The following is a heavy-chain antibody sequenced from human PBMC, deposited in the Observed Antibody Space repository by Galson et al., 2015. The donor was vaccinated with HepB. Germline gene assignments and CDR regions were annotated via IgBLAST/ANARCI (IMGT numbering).Heavy chain of an antibody. Sequence: SETLSLTCAVYGGSFSGYYWSWTRQPPGKGLEWIGEINHSGSTNYNPSLKSRVTISVDTSKNQFSLKLSSVTAADTAVYYCASGGAYYYGSGSYYNSKIHNWFDPWGQGTLVTVSS. CDR1: GGSFSGYY. D-gene: IGHD3-10*01. CDR3: ASGGAYYYGSGSYYNSKIHNWFDP. CDR2: INHSGST. J-gene: IGHJ5*02. V-gene: IGHV4-34*01.